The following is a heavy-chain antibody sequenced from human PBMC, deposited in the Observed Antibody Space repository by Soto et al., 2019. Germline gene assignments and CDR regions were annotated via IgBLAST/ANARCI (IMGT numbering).Heavy chain of an antibody. Sequence: QVQLVQSGAEVKKPGSSVKVSCKTSGVSFNNNGIGWVRQAPGHGLEWMGGVSPPFRTSNYARNFQGRISTTADASTGTVNMELSSLTSEDTAQYYCARVIYYGSGSYSPYGMDVWGQGTTVTVPS. J-gene: IGHJ6*02. CDR1: GVSFNNNG. CDR2: VSPPFRTS. V-gene: IGHV1-69*01. CDR3: ARVIYYGSGSYSPYGMDV. D-gene: IGHD3-10*01.